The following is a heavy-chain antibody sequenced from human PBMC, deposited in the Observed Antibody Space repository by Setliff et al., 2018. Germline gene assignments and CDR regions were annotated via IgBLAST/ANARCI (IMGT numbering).Heavy chain of an antibody. J-gene: IGHJ6*03. CDR2: INTNTGNP. CDR1: GYTFTSYA. Sequence: ASVKVSCKASGYTFTSYAMNWVRQAPGQGLEWMGWINTNTGNPTYAQGFTGRFVFSLDTSVSTAYLQISSLKAEDTAVYYCARDATRIQLWLRPYYYYIYVWGKCTTFTVSS. D-gene: IGHD5-18*01. CDR3: ARDATRIQLWLRPYYYYIYV. V-gene: IGHV7-4-1*02.